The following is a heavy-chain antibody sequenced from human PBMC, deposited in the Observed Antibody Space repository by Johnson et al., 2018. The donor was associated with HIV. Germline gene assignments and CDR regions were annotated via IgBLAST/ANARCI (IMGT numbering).Heavy chain of an antibody. CDR3: ATIAAHGAAFDI. Sequence: VQLVESGGGVVRPGGSLRLSCAASGFTFSSYGMNWVRQAPGKGLEWVAVISYDGSDKYYADSVKGRFTISRDNSKNTRYLQMNSLRPEDTAAYYCATIAAHGAAFDIWGQGTVVTVSS. CDR1: GFTFSSYG. V-gene: IGHV3-30*03. J-gene: IGHJ3*02. D-gene: IGHD6-25*01. CDR2: ISYDGSDK.